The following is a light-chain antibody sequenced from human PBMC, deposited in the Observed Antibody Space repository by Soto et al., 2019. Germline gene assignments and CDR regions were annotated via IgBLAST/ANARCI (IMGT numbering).Light chain of an antibody. Sequence: ELVLTQSPGTLSLSPGARATLSCRASQSVSSSFLAWFQQKPGQPPRLLIYGASSRATGIPDRFSGIASGTDFTLTISRLEPEDFAAYYGQQYGSSLTWTFGQGTKVDIK. CDR2: GAS. CDR1: QSVSSSF. J-gene: IGKJ1*01. CDR3: QQYGSSLTWT. V-gene: IGKV3-20*01.